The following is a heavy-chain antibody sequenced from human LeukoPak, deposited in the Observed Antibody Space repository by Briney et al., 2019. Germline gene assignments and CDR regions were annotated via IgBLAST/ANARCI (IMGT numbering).Heavy chain of an antibody. CDR3: ASSYYYDSSGYNWFDP. CDR2: IYYSGST. V-gene: IGHV4-59*08. D-gene: IGHD3-22*01. CDR1: GGSISSYY. J-gene: IGHJ5*02. Sequence: SETLSLTCTVSGGSISSYYWSWIRQPPGKGLEWIGYIYYSGSTNYNLSLKSRVTISVDTSKNQFSLKLSSVTAADTAVYYCASSYYYDSSGYNWFDPWGQGTLVTVSS.